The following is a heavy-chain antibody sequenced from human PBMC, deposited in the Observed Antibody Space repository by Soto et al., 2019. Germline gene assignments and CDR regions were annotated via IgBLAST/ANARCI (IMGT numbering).Heavy chain of an antibody. V-gene: IGHV3-23*01. Sequence: GSLRLSCAASGFTFSSYAMSWVRQAPGKGLEWVSAISGSGGSTYYADSVKGRFTISRDNSKNTLYLQMNSLRAEDTAVYYCARATYYYDSRGLYPFDYWGQGTQVTVSS. CDR3: ARATYYYDSRGLYPFDY. CDR2: ISGSGGST. CDR1: GFTFSSYA. J-gene: IGHJ4*02. D-gene: IGHD3-22*01.